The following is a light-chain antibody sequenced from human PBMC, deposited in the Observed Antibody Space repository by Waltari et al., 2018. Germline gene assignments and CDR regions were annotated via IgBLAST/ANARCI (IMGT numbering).Light chain of an antibody. CDR3: QQSYSTPWT. J-gene: IGKJ1*01. CDR1: QTINTY. CDR2: TAS. V-gene: IGKV1-39*01. Sequence: DIQMTQSPSPLSSYVGDRVTITCRASQTINTYLNWYQQKPGKAPKLLIYTASTLQSGVPSRFSGSGFGTDFTLTISSLQPEDFATYYCQQSYSTPWTFGQGTKVEIK.